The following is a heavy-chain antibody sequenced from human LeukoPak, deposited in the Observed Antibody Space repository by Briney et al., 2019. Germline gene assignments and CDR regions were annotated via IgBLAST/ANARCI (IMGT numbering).Heavy chain of an antibody. D-gene: IGHD4-17*01. V-gene: IGHV3-53*01. J-gene: IGHJ6*02. Sequence: GGSLRLSCAASGFTVSSNYMSWVRQAPGKGLEWVSVIYSGGSTYYADSVKGRFTISRDNSKNTLYLQMTSLRAEDTAVYYCARERPPDYGPTPKKRYYGMDVWGQGTTVTVSS. CDR3: ARERPPDYGPTPKKRYYGMDV. CDR2: IYSGGST. CDR1: GFTVSSNY.